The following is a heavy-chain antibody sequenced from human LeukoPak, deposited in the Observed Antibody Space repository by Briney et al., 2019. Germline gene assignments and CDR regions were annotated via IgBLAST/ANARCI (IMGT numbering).Heavy chain of an antibody. Sequence: GGSLRLSCAASGFTFSNSWMIGVRQAPGKGREGVANIKADGSAEYYVDSVKGGYNISRDNATNSLHLQMNSLRVEDAAVYYCARDKAWGALDIWGQGTMVTVSS. CDR2: IKADGSAE. J-gene: IGHJ3*02. D-gene: IGHD7-27*01. CDR1: GFTFSNSW. CDR3: ARDKAWGALDI. V-gene: IGHV3-7*04.